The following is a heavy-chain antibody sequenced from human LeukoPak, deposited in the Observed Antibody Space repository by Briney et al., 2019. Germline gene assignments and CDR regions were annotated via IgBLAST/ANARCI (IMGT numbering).Heavy chain of an antibody. J-gene: IGHJ6*02. CDR1: GFTFSSYW. CDR2: IKQDGSEK. CDR3: ASCFGYYYYGMDV. V-gene: IGHV3-7*01. D-gene: IGHD2-21*01. Sequence: GGSLRLSCAASGFTFSSYWMSWARQAPGKGLEWVANIKQDGSEKYYVDSVKGRFTISRDNAKNSLYLQMNSLRAEDTAVYYCASCFGYYYYGMDVWGQGTTVTVSS.